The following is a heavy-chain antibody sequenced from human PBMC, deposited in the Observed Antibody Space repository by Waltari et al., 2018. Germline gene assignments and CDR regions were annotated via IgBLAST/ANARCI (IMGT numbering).Heavy chain of an antibody. D-gene: IGHD2-2*01. CDR1: GFTFRSYG. V-gene: IGHV3-30*18. CDR2: IWSDGSNK. J-gene: IGHJ3*02. CDR3: AKMLGSSRHDAFDI. Sequence: QVQLVESGGGVVQPGTSLRLSCAASGFTFRSYGMHWVRQAPGKGLWWVANIWSDGSNKFYADSVKGRFTISRDNSKNTLYLEMNCLRAEDTAVYYCAKMLGSSRHDAFDIWGQGTMVTVSS.